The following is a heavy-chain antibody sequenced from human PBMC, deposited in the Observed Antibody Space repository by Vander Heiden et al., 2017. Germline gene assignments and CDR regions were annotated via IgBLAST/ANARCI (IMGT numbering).Heavy chain of an antibody. CDR1: GFTFNKYR. Sequence: EVQLVESGGGLVQPGGSLRLSCAASGFTFNKYRMHWVRQAPGKGLEWVSYISSGGSTIYYADSVKGRFTISRDNAKNSLYLQMSSLRDEDTAVYYCARDLVSSGWGYLRSFDYWGQGTLVTVSS. CDR2: ISSGGSTI. J-gene: IGHJ4*02. D-gene: IGHD6-19*01. CDR3: ARDLVSSGWGYLRSFDY. V-gene: IGHV3-48*02.